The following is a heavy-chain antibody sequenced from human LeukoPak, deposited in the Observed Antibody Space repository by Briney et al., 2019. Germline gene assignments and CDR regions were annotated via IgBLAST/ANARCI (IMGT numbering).Heavy chain of an antibody. D-gene: IGHD1-14*01. CDR2: ISGNCGST. CDR1: GFTFSSYG. V-gene: IGHV3-23*01. CDR3: AKGTPTDY. J-gene: IGHJ4*02. Sequence: PGGSLSLSCAASGFTFSSYGMSWVRQAPGQGLEWVSAISGNCGSTYYAATVRGRFTISRYNPRTRLYLQMNSLRPEATAVYYCAKGTPTDYWGQGTLVTVSS.